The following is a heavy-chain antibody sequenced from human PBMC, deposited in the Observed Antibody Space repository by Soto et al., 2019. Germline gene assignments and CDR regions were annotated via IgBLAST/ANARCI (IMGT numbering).Heavy chain of an antibody. CDR3: ARDYAGTTVTTSDY. V-gene: IGHV1-18*04. D-gene: IGHD4-17*01. Sequence: ASVKVSCKASGYTFTSYGISWVRQAPGQGLEWMGWISAYNGNTNYAQKLQGRVTMTTDTSTSTAYMELRSLRSDDTAVYYCARDYAGTTVTTSDYWGQGTLVTVSS. CDR2: ISAYNGNT. CDR1: GYTFTSYG. J-gene: IGHJ4*02.